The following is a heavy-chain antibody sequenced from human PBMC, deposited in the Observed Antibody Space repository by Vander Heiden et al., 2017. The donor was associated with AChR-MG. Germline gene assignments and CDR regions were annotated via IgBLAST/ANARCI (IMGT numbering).Heavy chain of an antibody. Sequence: QLQLQESGSGLVKPSQPPSLTCAVSGVSLRSGAYSWGWVRPPPGKGLEWIGYIYHSGSTSYNPSLKSRVTISVDRSKSQFSLKLSSVTAADTAVYYCARVGQLVRGYYYYYLDVWGKGTTVTVSS. CDR2: IYHSGST. D-gene: IGHD6-6*01. CDR1: GVSLRSGAYS. CDR3: ARVGQLVRGYYYYYLDV. J-gene: IGHJ6*03. V-gene: IGHV4-30-2*01.